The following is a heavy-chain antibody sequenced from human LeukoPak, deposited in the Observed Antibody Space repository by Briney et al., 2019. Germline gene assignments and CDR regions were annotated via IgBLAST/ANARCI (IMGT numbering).Heavy chain of an antibody. D-gene: IGHD2-2*01. CDR1: GYSFTTYW. V-gene: IGHV5-51*01. J-gene: IGHJ3*02. Sequence: GESLKISCRGSGYSFTTYWIGWVRQMPGKGLEWMGIIYPGDSDTRYTPSFQGQVTMSADKSINTAYLQWSSLKASDTAMYYCARKCSSTSCYAFDIWGQGTMVTVSS. CDR2: IYPGDSDT. CDR3: ARKCSSTSCYAFDI.